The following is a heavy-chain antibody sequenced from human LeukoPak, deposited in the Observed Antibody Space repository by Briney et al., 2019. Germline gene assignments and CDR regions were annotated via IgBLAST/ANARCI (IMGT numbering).Heavy chain of an antibody. Sequence: PGGSLRLSCAASGFTFSSYAMHWVRQAPGKGLEWVAVISYDGSNKYYADSVKGRFTISRDNSKNTLYLQMNSLRAEDTAVYYCARGELLFDYWGQGTLVTVSS. CDR1: GFTFSSYA. CDR2: ISYDGSNK. J-gene: IGHJ4*02. CDR3: ARGELLFDY. V-gene: IGHV3-30-3*01. D-gene: IGHD1-26*01.